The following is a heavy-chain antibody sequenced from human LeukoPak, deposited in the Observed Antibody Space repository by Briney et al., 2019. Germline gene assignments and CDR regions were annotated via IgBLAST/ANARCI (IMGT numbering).Heavy chain of an antibody. CDR3: AKDPRGSIFGVVIVSYYFDH. J-gene: IGHJ4*02. D-gene: IGHD3-3*01. CDR1: GFTFSSYA. Sequence: GGSLRLSCAASGFTFSSYAMSWVRQAPGKGLEWVSAISGSGGSTYYADSVKGRFTISRDNSKNTLYLQMNSLRAEDTAVYYCAKDPRGSIFGVVIVSYYFDHWGQGTLVTVSS. V-gene: IGHV3-23*01. CDR2: ISGSGGST.